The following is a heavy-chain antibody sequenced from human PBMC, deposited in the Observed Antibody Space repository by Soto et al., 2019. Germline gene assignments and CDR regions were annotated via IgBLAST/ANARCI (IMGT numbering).Heavy chain of an antibody. J-gene: IGHJ5*02. CDR1: GYTFTGYY. CDR2: INPNSGGT. V-gene: IGHV1-2*04. Sequence: ASVKVSCKASGYTFTGYYMHWVRQAPGQGLERMGWINPNSGGTNYAQKFQGWVTMTRDTSISTAYMELSRLRSDDTAVYYCARSYYDSTGFAVDPWGQGTLVTVS. CDR3: ARSYYDSTGFAVDP. D-gene: IGHD3-22*01.